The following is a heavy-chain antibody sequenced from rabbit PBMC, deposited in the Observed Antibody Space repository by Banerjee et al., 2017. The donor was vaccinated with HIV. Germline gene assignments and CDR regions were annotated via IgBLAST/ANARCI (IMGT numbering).Heavy chain of an antibody. J-gene: IGHJ4*01. CDR1: GFSFSYKYV. V-gene: IGHV1S45*01. D-gene: IGHD2-1*01. CDR3: ARANNGVVGLNL. Sequence: QEQLVESGGDLVKPEGSLTLTCKASGFSFSYKYVMCWVRQAPGKGLEWIACINTSSGNTVYATWAKGRFTISRTSSTTVALQMTSLTAADTATYFCARANNGVVGLNLWGQGTLVTVS. CDR2: INTSSGNT.